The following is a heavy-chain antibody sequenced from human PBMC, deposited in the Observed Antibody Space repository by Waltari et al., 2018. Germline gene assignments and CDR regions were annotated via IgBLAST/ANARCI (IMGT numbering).Heavy chain of an antibody. CDR3: ASGSRGGSVELRDAFDI. V-gene: IGHV4-39*01. D-gene: IGHD3-10*01. CDR1: GGSISSSSYY. CDR2: IYYSGST. Sequence: QLQLQESGPGLVKPSETLSLTCTVSGGSISSSSYYWGWIRQPPGKGLEWIGSIYYSGSTYYNPSLKSRVTISVDTAKNQFSLKLSSVTAADTAVYYCASGSRGGSVELRDAFDIWGQGTMVTVSS. J-gene: IGHJ3*02.